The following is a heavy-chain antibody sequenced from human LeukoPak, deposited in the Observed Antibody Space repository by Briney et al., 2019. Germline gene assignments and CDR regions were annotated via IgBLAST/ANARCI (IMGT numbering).Heavy chain of an antibody. Sequence: ASVKVSCKASGYTFTSYYMHWVRQAPGQGLEWMGIINPSGGSTSYAQKFQGRVTMTRDTSTSTVYMELSSLRSEDTAVYYCARAMTTVTAQWAFDIWGQGTMVTVSS. D-gene: IGHD4-17*01. CDR1: GYTFTSYY. J-gene: IGHJ3*02. CDR3: ARAMTTVTAQWAFDI. V-gene: IGHV1-46*01. CDR2: INPSGGST.